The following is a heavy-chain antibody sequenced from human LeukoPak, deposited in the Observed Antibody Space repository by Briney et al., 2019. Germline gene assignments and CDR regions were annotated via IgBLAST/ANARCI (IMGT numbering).Heavy chain of an antibody. CDR3: ARDQGGAAAGFDY. J-gene: IGHJ4*02. CDR1: GGSISSGGYY. Sequence: SGTLSLTCTVSGGSISSGGYYWSWIRQHPGKGLEWIGYIYYSGSTYYNPSLKSRVTISVDTSKNQFSLKLSSVTAADTAVYYCARDQGGAAAGFDYWGQGTLVTVSS. CDR2: IYYSGST. V-gene: IGHV4-31*03. D-gene: IGHD6-13*01.